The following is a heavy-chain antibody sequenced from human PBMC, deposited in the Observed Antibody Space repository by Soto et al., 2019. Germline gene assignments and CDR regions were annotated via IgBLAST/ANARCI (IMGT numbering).Heavy chain of an antibody. CDR2: IKSKTDDGTT. CDR1: GFTFSNAW. CDR3: TTDAGGQSEGEDFDY. J-gene: IGHJ4*02. D-gene: IGHD3-16*01. V-gene: IGHV3-15*07. Sequence: EVQLVESGGGLVKPGGSLKLSCAASGFTFSNAWMNWVRQAPGKGLEWVGRIKSKTDDGTTDYAAPVKGRFTISRDDSKNTLYLQMNSLKTEDTAVYYCTTDAGGQSEGEDFDYWGQGTLVTVSS.